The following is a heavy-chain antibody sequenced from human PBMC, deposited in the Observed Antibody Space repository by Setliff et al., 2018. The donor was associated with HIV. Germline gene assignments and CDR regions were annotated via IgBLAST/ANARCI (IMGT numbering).Heavy chain of an antibody. J-gene: IGHJ6*03. Sequence: GGSLRLSCTAPGFNFMFFAMSWVRQAPGKGLEWVSGISGSNSRTDYVDSVKGRFTISRDKSKNTLYLQLNSLRAEDMAVYYCAKHECSGGCYYYMDVWGKGIMVTVSS. CDR2: ISGSNSRT. CDR3: AKHECSGGCYYYMDV. D-gene: IGHD2-15*01. CDR1: GFNFMFFA. V-gene: IGHV3-23*01.